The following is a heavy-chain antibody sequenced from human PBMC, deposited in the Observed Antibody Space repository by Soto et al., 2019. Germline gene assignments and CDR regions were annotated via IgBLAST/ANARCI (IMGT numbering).Heavy chain of an antibody. CDR3: AKIEAAPCEIYYDSGMDV. CDR1: GFSFKNYG. J-gene: IGHJ6*02. Sequence: QAQLVESGGGVVQPGRSLRLSCAASGFSFKNYGMHWVRQAPGKGLEWVAVISYDASHKKYADSEEGRFTISRDNSKNTLYLQINSLRAEDTATYYCAKIEAAPCEIYYDSGMDVWGQGTTVTVSS. D-gene: IGHD6-25*01. V-gene: IGHV3-30*18. CDR2: ISYDASHK.